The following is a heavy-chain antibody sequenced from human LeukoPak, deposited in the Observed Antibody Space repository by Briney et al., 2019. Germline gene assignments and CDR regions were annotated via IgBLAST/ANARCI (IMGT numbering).Heavy chain of an antibody. CDR3: AKRAGSAWSAGA. D-gene: IGHD3-10*01. V-gene: IGHV3-30*02. CDR1: GFTFSNFG. Sequence: GGSPRLSCAASGFTFSNFGMHWVRQAPGKGLEWVSYIRFDGSNQYYTDSVKGRFGISRDNSKNTVYLQMNSLRTEDTAVYYCAKRAGSAWSAGAWGQGTLVTVSS. J-gene: IGHJ5*02. CDR2: IRFDGSNQ.